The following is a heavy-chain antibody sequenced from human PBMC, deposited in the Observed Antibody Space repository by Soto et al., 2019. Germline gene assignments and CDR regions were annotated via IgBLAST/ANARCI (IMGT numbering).Heavy chain of an antibody. CDR2: ISYDGSNK. CDR3: AKEYYYDSSGYLGAFDY. V-gene: IGHV3-30*18. J-gene: IGHJ4*02. D-gene: IGHD3-22*01. CDR1: GFTFSSYG. Sequence: QVQLVESGGGVVQPGRSLRLSCAASGFTFSSYGMHWVRQAPGKGLEWVAVISYDGSNKYYADSVKGRFTISRDNSKNTLYLQMNSLRAEDTAVYYCAKEYYYDSSGYLGAFDYWGQGTLVTVSS.